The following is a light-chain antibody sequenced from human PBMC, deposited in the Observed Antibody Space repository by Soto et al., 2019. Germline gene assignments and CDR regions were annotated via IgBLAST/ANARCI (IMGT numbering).Light chain of an antibody. J-gene: IGKJ3*01. V-gene: IGKV3-20*01. CDR2: AS. CDR1: QSVSDMY. Sequence: EIVLTQSPGTLSLSPGERATLSCRASQSVSDMYLAWYQHKPGQAPRLLIYASNRATGIPDRFSGSGSGTVFTLTINRLEPEDFAVYYCQRYGTSALFGPGTKVEIK. CDR3: QRYGTSAL.